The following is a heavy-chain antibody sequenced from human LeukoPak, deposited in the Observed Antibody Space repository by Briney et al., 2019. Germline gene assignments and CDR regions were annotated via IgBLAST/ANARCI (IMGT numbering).Heavy chain of an antibody. V-gene: IGHV4-4*07. D-gene: IGHD3-10*01. CDR1: GGSISSYY. J-gene: IGHJ5*02. Sequence: SETLSLTCTVSGGSISSYYWSSIRQPAGKGLEWIGRIYTSGSTNYNPSLKSRVTMSVDTSKNQFSLKLSSVTAADTAVYYCARDRGLWFGESAGFDPWGQGTLVTVSS. CDR3: ARDRGLWFGESAGFDP. CDR2: IYTSGST.